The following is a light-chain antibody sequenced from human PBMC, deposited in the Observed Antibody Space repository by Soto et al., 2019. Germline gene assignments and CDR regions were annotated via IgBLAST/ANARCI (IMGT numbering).Light chain of an antibody. J-gene: IGKJ4*02. CDR2: AAS. V-gene: IGKV1-39*01. CDR3: QQSYNIPGT. Sequence: DIQMTQCPSSXSXXXXXXXXITXRASQSISRYLNWYQQKPGTAPKVLIYAASSLQTGVPSRFSGTGSGTDFTLTISSVQPEDSATYYCQQSYNIPGTFGGGTKVDIK. CDR1: QSISRY.